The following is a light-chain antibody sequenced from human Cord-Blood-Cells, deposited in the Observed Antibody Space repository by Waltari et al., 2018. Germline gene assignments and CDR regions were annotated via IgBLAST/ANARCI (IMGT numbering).Light chain of an antibody. V-gene: IGKV4-1*01. J-gene: IGKJ1*01. CDR1: QSVLYSSNNKNY. Sequence: DLVMTQSPDSPAVSLGERATINCNSSQSVLYSSNNKNYLAWYQQKPGTPPKLLIYWASTRESGVPDRFRGSGSGTDFTLTISSLQAEYVAFYYCQQYYSTPRTFGQGTKVEIK. CDR2: WAS. CDR3: QQYYSTPRT.